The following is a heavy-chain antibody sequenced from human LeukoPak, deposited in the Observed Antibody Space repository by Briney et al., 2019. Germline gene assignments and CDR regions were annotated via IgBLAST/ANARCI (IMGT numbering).Heavy chain of an antibody. D-gene: IGHD5-18*01. Sequence: SETLSLTCTVSGGSTSSYYWSWIRQPAGKGLEWIGRIYPSGITYYNPSLKSRVTMSVDTSKNQFSLNLSSVTAADTAVYYCARVLGVGYGYDYWGQGTLVTVPS. CDR2: IYPSGIT. V-gene: IGHV4-4*07. CDR1: GGSTSSYY. CDR3: ARVLGVGYGYDY. J-gene: IGHJ4*02.